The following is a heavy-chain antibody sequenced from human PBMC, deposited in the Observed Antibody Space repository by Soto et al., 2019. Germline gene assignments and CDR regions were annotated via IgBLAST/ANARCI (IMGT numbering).Heavy chain of an antibody. CDR1: GVSISSSSYY. CDR2: IYYSGST. V-gene: IGHV4-39*07. Sequence: SETLSLTCTVSGVSISSSSYYWGWIRQPPGKGLEWIGSIYYSGSTNYNPSLKSRVTISVDTSKNQFSLKLSSVTAADTAVYYCARTLKGGDSSSWYIPSGMDVWGQGTTVTVSS. CDR3: ARTLKGGDSSSWYIPSGMDV. J-gene: IGHJ6*02. D-gene: IGHD6-13*01.